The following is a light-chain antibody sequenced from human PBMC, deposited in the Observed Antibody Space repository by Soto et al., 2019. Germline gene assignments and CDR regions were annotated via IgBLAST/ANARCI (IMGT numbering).Light chain of an antibody. CDR3: QQYNNWPLWT. V-gene: IGKV3-15*01. CDR2: GAS. CDR1: QSVSSN. Sequence: EIVMNQSPATLSVSTGERATLSCRASQSVSSNLAWYQQKPGQAPRLLIYGASTRATGIPARFSGSGSGTEFTLTISSLQSEDFAVYYCQQYNNWPLWTFGQGTKVDI. J-gene: IGKJ1*01.